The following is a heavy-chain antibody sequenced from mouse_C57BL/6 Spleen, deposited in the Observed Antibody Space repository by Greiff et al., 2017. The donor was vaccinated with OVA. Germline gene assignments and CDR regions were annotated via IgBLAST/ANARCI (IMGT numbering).Heavy chain of an antibody. Sequence: EVKLMESGPELVKPGASVKIPCKASGYTFTDYNMAWVQQSHGKSLEWIGDINPNNGGTIYNQKFKGKATLTVDKSSSTAYLELRSLTSEDTAVYYCARPIYDGYLPLGFWGQGTTLTVSS. V-gene: IGHV1-18*01. CDR2: INPNNGGT. CDR3: ARPIYDGYLPLGF. J-gene: IGHJ2*01. D-gene: IGHD2-3*01. CDR1: GYTFTDYN.